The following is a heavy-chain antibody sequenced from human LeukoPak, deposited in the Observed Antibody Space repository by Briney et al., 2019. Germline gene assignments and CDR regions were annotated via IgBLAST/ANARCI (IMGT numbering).Heavy chain of an antibody. CDR3: AKGYFYFDD. CDR2: ITTSGGST. J-gene: IGHJ4*02. Sequence: QPGGSLRLSCAASGFTFGGYAMTWVRQAPGKGLEWVSGITTSGGSTYYADSVKGRFTISRDNSKNTLYLQMNSLRAEDTAVYYCAKGYFYFDDWGQGTLVTVSS. CDR1: GFTFGGYA. V-gene: IGHV3-23*01. D-gene: IGHD1-14*01.